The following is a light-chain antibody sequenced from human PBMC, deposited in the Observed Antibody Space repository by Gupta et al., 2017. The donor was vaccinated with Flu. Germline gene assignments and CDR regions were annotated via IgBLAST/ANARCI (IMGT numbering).Light chain of an antibody. CDR3: QQLNSYPLLT. Sequence: DIQLTQSSFCLSASVGDIATITCRVSQGISSYLAWYQQKPGKAPKLLVYAASTLQSGVPSRFSGRGYGTEFTLTISSLQPEDFTTCYCQQLNSYPLLTFGGGTKVEIK. CDR2: AAS. CDR1: QGISSY. V-gene: IGKV1-9*01. J-gene: IGKJ4*01.